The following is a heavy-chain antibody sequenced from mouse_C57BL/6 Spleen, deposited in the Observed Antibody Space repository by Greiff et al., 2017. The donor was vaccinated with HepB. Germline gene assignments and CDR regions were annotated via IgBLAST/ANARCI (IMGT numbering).Heavy chain of an antibody. V-gene: IGHV5-4*01. CDR3: ARERGLRRGFDY. CDR1: GFTFSSYA. J-gene: IGHJ2*01. Sequence: EVQVVESGGGLVKPGGSLKLSCAASGFTFSSYAMSWVRQTPEKRLEWVATISDGGSYTYYPDNVKGRFTISRDNAKNNLYLQMSHLKSEDTAMYYCARERGLRRGFDYWGQGTTLTVSS. CDR2: ISDGGSYT. D-gene: IGHD2-4*01.